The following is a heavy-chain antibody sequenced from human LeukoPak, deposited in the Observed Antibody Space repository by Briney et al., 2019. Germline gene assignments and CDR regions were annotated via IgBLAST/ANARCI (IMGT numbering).Heavy chain of an antibody. CDR1: GFTFSSSW. V-gene: IGHV3-74*01. CDR3: ARDPGYESWSPFWGGMDV. CDR2: ITRDGSST. Sequence: GGSLRLSCAASGFTFSSSWMHWVRQAPGKGLVWFSRITRDGSSTTYADSVKGRFTTSRDNAKNTLYLQMDSLRDDDTAVYYCARDPGYESWSPFWGGMDVWGNGTTVTVSS. D-gene: IGHD3-16*01. J-gene: IGHJ6*04.